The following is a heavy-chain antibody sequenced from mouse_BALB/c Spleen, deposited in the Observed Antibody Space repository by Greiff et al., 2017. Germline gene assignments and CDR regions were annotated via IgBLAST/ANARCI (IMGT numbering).Heavy chain of an antibody. D-gene: IGHD2-4*01. CDR1: GFTFSSFG. CDR3: ARGDYDVDY. J-gene: IGHJ2*01. V-gene: IGHV5-17*02. CDR2: ISSGSSTI. Sequence: EVMLVESGGGLVQPGGSRKLSCAASGFTFSSFGMHWVRQAPEKGLEWVAYISSGSSTIYYADTVKGRFTISRDNPKNTLFLQMTSLRSEDTAMYYCARGDYDVDYWGQGTTLTVSS.